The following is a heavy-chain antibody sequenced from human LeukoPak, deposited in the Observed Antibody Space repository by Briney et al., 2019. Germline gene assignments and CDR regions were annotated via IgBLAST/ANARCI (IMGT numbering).Heavy chain of an antibody. D-gene: IGHD5-12*01. J-gene: IGHJ4*02. Sequence: GGSLRLSCAASGFTFSTYWMNWFRQTPGKGLVWVSRINSDGSSTSYADSVKGRFTISRDNAKNTLYLQMNSLRAEDTAVYYCASSGYSGYDPLDYFDYWGQGTLVTVSS. CDR3: ASSGYSGYDPLDYFDY. CDR2: INSDGSST. V-gene: IGHV3-74*01. CDR1: GFTFSTYW.